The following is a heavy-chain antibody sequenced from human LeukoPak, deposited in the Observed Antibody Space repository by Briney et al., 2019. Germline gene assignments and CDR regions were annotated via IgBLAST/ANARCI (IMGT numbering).Heavy chain of an antibody. CDR1: GFTFGTHS. D-gene: IGHD2-15*01. CDR3: AKVLGGLWPGIDY. Sequence: GGSLRLSCTASGFTFGTHSMHWVRQAPGKGPVWVSRINSDGSSTRYADSVTGRFTISRDNAKNTVYLQMNSLRAEDTAVYYCAKVLGGLWPGIDYWGQGTVVTVSS. CDR2: INSDGSST. J-gene: IGHJ4*02. V-gene: IGHV3-74*01.